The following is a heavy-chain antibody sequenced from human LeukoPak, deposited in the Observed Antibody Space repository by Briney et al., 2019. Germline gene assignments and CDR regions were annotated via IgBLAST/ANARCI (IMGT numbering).Heavy chain of an antibody. V-gene: IGHV1-2*02. Sequence: ASVKVSCKASRYSFTGYNMRWGRLAPGQGLEWMGWINVDSGGTKYAEKFQGRVTMTRDTSISTAYMELSRLRSDDTAVYYCARDEGYYNDIDVGGKGTTVSVSS. CDR3: ARDEGYYNDIDV. CDR2: INVDSGGT. CDR1: RYSFTGYN. J-gene: IGHJ6*03.